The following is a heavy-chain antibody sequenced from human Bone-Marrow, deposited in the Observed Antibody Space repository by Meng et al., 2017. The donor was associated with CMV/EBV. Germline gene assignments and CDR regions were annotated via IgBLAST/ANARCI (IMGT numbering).Heavy chain of an antibody. CDR3: ARGEITMVRGVIYTTTRFSP. Sequence: SQTLSLTCAISGDRVSSNSAAWNWIRQSPSRGLEWLGRTYYRSKWYNDYAVSVNSRITINPATSKNQFSLQLNSVTPEDTAVYYCARGEITMVRGVIYTTTRFSPCCQGTRVTVSS. CDR1: GDRVSSNSAA. J-gene: IGHJ5*02. V-gene: IGHV6-1*01. D-gene: IGHD3-10*01. CDR2: TYYRSKWYN.